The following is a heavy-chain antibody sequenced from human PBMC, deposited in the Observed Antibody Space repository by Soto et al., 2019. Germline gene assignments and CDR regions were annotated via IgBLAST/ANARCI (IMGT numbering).Heavy chain of an antibody. CDR3: ARDLGDYGMDV. V-gene: IGHV3-13*01. D-gene: IGHD3-10*01. Sequence: PGGTLRLSCAASGCTFSSYDMHWVRQATGKGLEWVSAICSAGDTYYTGSVKGRFTISRENAKNSLYLQMNSLTAGDTAVYYCARDLGDYGMDVWGQGTTVTVSS. CDR1: GCTFSSYD. CDR2: ICSAGDT. J-gene: IGHJ6*02.